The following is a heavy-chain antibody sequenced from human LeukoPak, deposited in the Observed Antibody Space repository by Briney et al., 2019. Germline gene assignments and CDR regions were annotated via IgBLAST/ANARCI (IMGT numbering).Heavy chain of an antibody. CDR3: ARAPTTVTTKYYYYYYMDV. Sequence: ASVEVSCKASGYTFTDYYMHWVRQAPGQGLEWIGWINPNSGGTNYAQKFQGRVTMTRDTSISTAYMELSRLRSDDTAVYYCARAPTTVTTKYYYYYYMDVWGKGTTVTVSS. CDR1: GYTFTDYY. V-gene: IGHV1-2*02. J-gene: IGHJ6*03. D-gene: IGHD4-17*01. CDR2: INPNSGGT.